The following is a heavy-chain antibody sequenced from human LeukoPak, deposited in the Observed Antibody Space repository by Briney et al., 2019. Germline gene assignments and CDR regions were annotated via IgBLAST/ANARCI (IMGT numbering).Heavy chain of an antibody. D-gene: IGHD2-15*01. CDR2: IYSDGST. J-gene: IGHJ4*02. V-gene: IGHV3-66*01. CDR1: GFTVSSNY. Sequence: QPGGSLRLSCAASGFTVSSNYMNWVRQAPGKGLEWVSIIYSDGSTYYADSVKGRFTISRGNSENILYLQMNNLRAEDTAVYYCARDLGYCSGGTCYVGYCDYWGQGTLVTVSA. CDR3: ARDLGYCSGGTCYVGYCDY.